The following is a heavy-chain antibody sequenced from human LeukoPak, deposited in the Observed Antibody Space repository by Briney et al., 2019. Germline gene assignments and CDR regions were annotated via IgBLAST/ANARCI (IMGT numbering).Heavy chain of an antibody. CDR3: ARELLGSDYFDY. D-gene: IGHD1-26*01. CDR1: GGSISSGSYY. Sequence: PSETLSLTCTVSGGSISSGSYYWSWIRQPAGKGLEWIGSIYYSGSTYYNPSLKSRVTISVDTSKNQFSLKLSSVTAADTAVYYCARELLGSDYFDYWGQGTLVTVSS. CDR2: IYYSGST. V-gene: IGHV4-39*07. J-gene: IGHJ4*02.